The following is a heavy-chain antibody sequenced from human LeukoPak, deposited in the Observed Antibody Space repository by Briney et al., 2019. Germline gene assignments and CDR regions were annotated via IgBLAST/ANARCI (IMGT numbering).Heavy chain of an antibody. J-gene: IGHJ4*02. CDR2: LSGSDDST. CDR1: GFTFSSYA. D-gene: IGHD1-26*01. V-gene: IGHV3-23*01. CDR3: AKTGRGSYYNPFDY. Sequence: GGSLRLSCAASGFTFSSYAMSWVRQAPGKGLEWVSILSGSDDSTYYADSVKGRFTISRDKSKNTLYLQMNSLRAEDTAVYYCAKTGRGSYYNPFDYWGQGTLVTVSS.